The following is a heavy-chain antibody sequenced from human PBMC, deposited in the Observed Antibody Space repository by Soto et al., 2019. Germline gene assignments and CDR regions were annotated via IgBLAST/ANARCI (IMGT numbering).Heavy chain of an antibody. V-gene: IGHV3-30*18. CDR1: GFTFSNYG. J-gene: IGHJ4*02. CDR3: AKGSMSAHQSLDH. Sequence: QVQLVESGGGVVQPGRSLRLSCAASGFTFSNYGMHWVRQAPGKGLEWVTTISSDGNDKYYADSVKGRFTISRDNSKNTLDLQMNGLRAEDTAGYYFAKGSMSAHQSLDHLGQGTLVTVSS. CDR2: ISSDGNDK. D-gene: IGHD6-6*01.